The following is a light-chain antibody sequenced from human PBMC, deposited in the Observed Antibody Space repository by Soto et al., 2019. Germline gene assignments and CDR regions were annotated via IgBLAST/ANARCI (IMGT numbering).Light chain of an antibody. CDR3: QQYNNWRGT. J-gene: IGKJ1*01. Sequence: EIVMTQSPATLSVSPGERATLSCRASQSVSSNLAWYQQKPGQAPRLLIYGASTRETGIPARFSGSRCGTEFTLTISSLQSEDFVVYYCQQYNNWRGTFGQGTKVEIK. V-gene: IGKV3-15*01. CDR2: GAS. CDR1: QSVSSN.